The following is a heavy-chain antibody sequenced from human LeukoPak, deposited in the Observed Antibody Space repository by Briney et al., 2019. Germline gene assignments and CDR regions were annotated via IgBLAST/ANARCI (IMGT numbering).Heavy chain of an antibody. CDR3: AKDRSSGYYTPDAFDI. Sequence: PGGSLRLSCAASGFTFSTYGMTWVRLAPGKGLEWVSAISNSGGRTYYADSVKGRFTISRDNSKNTLYLQMNSLRAEDTAVYYCAKDRSSGYYTPDAFDIWGQGTMVTVSS. CDR1: GFTFSTYG. D-gene: IGHD3-22*01. J-gene: IGHJ3*02. CDR2: ISNSGGRT. V-gene: IGHV3-23*01.